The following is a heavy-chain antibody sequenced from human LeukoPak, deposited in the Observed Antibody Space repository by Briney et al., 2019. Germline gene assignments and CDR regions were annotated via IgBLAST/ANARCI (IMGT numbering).Heavy chain of an antibody. CDR2: ISGSGGST. Sequence: GGSLRLSCAASGFTFSGYAMSWVRQAPGRGLEWVSAISGSGGSTYYADSVKGRFTISRDNSKNTLYLQMNSLRAEDTAVYYCAKDSRLVLMALWGQGTLVTVSS. J-gene: IGHJ4*02. D-gene: IGHD2-8*01. CDR1: GFTFSGYA. CDR3: AKDSRLVLMAL. V-gene: IGHV3-23*01.